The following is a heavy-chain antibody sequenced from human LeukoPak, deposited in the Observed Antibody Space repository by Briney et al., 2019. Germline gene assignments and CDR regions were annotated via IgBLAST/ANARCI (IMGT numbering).Heavy chain of an antibody. Sequence: GGSLRLSCAASGFTFSDHHMDWVRQAPGKGLEWIGRSRNKDRGYSTVYAASVKGRFTISRDEPKNSLYLQRNSLKTEDTAVYYWTRIFYYGSSGYYPDHWGQGTLVTVSS. D-gene: IGHD3-22*01. V-gene: IGHV3-72*01. CDR1: GFTFSDHH. J-gene: IGHJ4*02. CDR3: TRIFYYGSSGYYPDH. CDR2: SRNKDRGYST.